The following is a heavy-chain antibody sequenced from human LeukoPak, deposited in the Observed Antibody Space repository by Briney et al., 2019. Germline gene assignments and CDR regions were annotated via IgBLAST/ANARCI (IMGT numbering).Heavy chain of an antibody. CDR3: ARAEITMVRGVIITGYYFDY. V-gene: IGHV4-39*01. D-gene: IGHD3-10*01. Sequence: SETLSLTCTVSGGSISSSSYYWGWIRQPPGKGLEWIGSIYYSGSTYYNPSLKSRVTISVDTSKNQFSLKLSSVTAADTAVYYCARAEITMVRGVIITGYYFDYWGQGTLVTVSS. CDR2: IYYSGST. CDR1: GGSISSSSYY. J-gene: IGHJ4*02.